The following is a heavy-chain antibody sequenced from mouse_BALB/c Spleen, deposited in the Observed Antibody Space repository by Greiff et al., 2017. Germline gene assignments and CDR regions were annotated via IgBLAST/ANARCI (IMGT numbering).Heavy chain of an antibody. CDR3: AREITTHAMDY. Sequence: EVQLQQSGPGLVKPSQSLSLTCTVTGYSITSDYAWNWIRQFPGNKLEWMGYISYSGSTSYNPSLKSRISITRDTSKNQFFLQLNSVTTEDTATYYCAREITTHAMDYWGQGTSVTVSS. V-gene: IGHV3-2*02. CDR1: GYSITSDYA. J-gene: IGHJ4*01. D-gene: IGHD2-4*01. CDR2: ISYSGST.